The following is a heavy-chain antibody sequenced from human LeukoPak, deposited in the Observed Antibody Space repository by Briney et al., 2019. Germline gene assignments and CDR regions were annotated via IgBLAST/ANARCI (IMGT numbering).Heavy chain of an antibody. V-gene: IGHV4-4*09. CDR1: GVSISSFF. D-gene: IGHD6-19*01. J-gene: IGHJ4*02. CDR3: VQTTGWPGFDY. Sequence: SETLSLICTTAGVSISSFFRACVRQPPGKGLEWIGTIHSGVPTYFNPSLKSRVTISVDTSKNAFSLNLTSVTAADTAVYYCVQTTGWPGFDYWGQGILVTVSS. CDR2: IHSGVPT.